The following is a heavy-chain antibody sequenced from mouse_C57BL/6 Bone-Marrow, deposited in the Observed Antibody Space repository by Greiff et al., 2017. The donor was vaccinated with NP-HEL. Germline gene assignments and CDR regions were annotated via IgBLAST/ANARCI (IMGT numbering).Heavy chain of an antibody. Sequence: EVKLMESGEGLVKPGGSLKLSCAASGFTFSSYAMSWVRQTPEKRLEWVAYISSGGDYIYYADTVKGRFTISRDNARNTLYLQMSSLKSEDTAMYYCTRDLPNYYGSSWFAYWGQGTLVTVSA. CDR3: TRDLPNYYGSSWFAY. J-gene: IGHJ3*01. CDR1: GFTFSSYA. CDR2: ISSGGDYI. D-gene: IGHD1-1*01. V-gene: IGHV5-9-1*02.